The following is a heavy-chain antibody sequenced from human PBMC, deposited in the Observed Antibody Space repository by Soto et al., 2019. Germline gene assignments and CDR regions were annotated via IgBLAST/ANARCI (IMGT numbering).Heavy chain of an antibody. V-gene: IGHV3-23*01. CDR2: ISGSGGST. D-gene: IGHD2-2*01. CDR1: GFTFSSYA. J-gene: IGHJ4*02. CDR3: AKDFEEDIVVVPAAPAYGY. Sequence: GGSLRLSCAASGFTFSSYAMSWVRQAPGKGLEWVSAISGSGGSTYYADSVKGRFTISRDNSKNTLYLQMNSLRAEDTAVYYCAKDFEEDIVVVPAAPAYGYWGQGTLVTVSS.